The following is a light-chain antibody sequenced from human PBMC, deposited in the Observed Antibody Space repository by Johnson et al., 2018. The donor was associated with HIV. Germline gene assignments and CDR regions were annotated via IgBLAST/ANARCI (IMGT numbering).Light chain of an antibody. Sequence: QSVLTQPPSVSAAPGQKVTISCSGSSSNIGNNYVSWYQQFPGTSPKLLIYENNKRPSGSPDLFSGSKSGTSATLDITGLQTGDEADYYCGTWDSSLSVSYVFGTGTKVTVL. V-gene: IGLV1-51*02. CDR3: GTWDSSLSVSYV. CDR1: SSNIGNNY. CDR2: ENN. J-gene: IGLJ1*01.